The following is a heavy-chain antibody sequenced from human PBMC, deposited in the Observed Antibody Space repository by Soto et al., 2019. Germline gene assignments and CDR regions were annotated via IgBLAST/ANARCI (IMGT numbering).Heavy chain of an antibody. V-gene: IGHV6-1*01. D-gene: IGHD2-2*02. CDR2: AYYRSKWYN. CDR1: GDRVASNSAA. CDR3: ARGDDCSSTSCYTGEAAFDI. Sequence: SQTLSLTCAISGDRVASNSAAWNWIRQSPSRGLEWLGRAYYRSKWYNDYAVSVKSRITINPDTSKNQFSLQLNSVTPEDTAVYYCARGDDCSSTSCYTGEAAFDIWGQGTMVTVSS. J-gene: IGHJ3*02.